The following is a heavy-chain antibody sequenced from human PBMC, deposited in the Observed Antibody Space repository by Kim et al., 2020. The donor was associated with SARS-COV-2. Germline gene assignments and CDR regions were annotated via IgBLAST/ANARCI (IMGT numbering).Heavy chain of an antibody. V-gene: IGHV4-39*01. J-gene: IGHJ5*02. D-gene: IGHD3-10*01. Sequence: SETLSLTCTVSGGSISSSSYYWGWIRQPPGKGLEWIGSIYYSGSTYYNPSLKSRVTISVDTSKNQFSLKLSSVTAADTAVYYCARRPMGQGFDPWGQGTLVTVSS. CDR1: GGSISSSSYY. CDR2: IYYSGST. CDR3: ARRPMGQGFDP.